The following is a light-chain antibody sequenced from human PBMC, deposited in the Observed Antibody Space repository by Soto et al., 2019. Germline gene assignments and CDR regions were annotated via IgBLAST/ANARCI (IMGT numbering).Light chain of an antibody. J-gene: IGLJ2*01. CDR2: DVS. CDR1: SSDVGNYNY. CDR3: SSYTSSSPYVV. Sequence: QSALTQPASVSGSPGQSITISCTGTSSDVGNYNYVSWYQQHPGKAPKLMIYDVSNRPSGVSNRFSGSKSGNTASLTISGLQAEDEADYYCSSYTSSSPYVVFGGGTKLPVL. V-gene: IGLV2-14*01.